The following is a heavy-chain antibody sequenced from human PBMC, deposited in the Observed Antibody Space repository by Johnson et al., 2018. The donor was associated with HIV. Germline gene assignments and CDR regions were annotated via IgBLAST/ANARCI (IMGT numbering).Heavy chain of an antibody. CDR3: AREQYGGNSNAGDGFDI. V-gene: IGHV3-11*04. J-gene: IGHJ3*02. Sequence: QVLLVEAGGGLVQPGGSLRLSCAASGFTFSDYYMSWIRQAPGKGLEWVSYISSSGSTIYYADSVKGRFTISRDNAKNSLYLQMNSLRAEYTAVYYCAREQYGGNSNAGDGFDIWGQGTMVTVSS. CDR2: ISSSGSTI. CDR1: GFTFSDYY. D-gene: IGHD4-23*01.